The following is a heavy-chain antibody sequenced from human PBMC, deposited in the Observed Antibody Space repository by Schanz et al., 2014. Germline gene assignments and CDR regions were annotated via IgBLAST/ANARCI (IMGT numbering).Heavy chain of an antibody. D-gene: IGHD4-17*01. CDR2: INPNSGGT. Sequence: QVQLLQSGAEVKKPGASVKVSCKASGYTFTGYYMHWVRQAPGQGLEWMGRINPNSGGTNYAQKCQGRVTMTRDTCISTAYMELSSLRSDDTAVYYCARELRLEYYFDYWGQGTQVTVSS. J-gene: IGHJ4*02. CDR3: ARELRLEYYFDY. V-gene: IGHV1-2*02. CDR1: GYTFTGYY.